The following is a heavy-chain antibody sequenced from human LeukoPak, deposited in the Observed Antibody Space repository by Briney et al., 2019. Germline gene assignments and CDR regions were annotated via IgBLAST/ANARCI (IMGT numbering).Heavy chain of an antibody. CDR3: ARDRGRGSARPANYFDY. D-gene: IGHD6-6*01. Sequence: ASVKVSCKASGYTFTSYYMHWVRQAPGQGLEWMGIINPSGGSTSYAQKFQGRVTMTRDMSTSTVYMELSSLRSEYTAVYYCARDRGRGSARPANYFDYWGQGTLVTVSS. J-gene: IGHJ4*02. CDR2: INPSGGST. CDR1: GYTFTSYY. V-gene: IGHV1-46*01.